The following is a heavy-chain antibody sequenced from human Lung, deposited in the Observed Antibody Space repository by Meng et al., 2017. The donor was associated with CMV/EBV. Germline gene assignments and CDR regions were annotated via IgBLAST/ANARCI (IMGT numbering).Heavy chain of an antibody. V-gene: IGHV1-2*02. CDR1: GYRFFPYS. CDR2: VNPRLGRT. CDR3: ARYRYSGSYPFDF. D-gene: IGHD1-26*01. Sequence: QASGYRFFPYSSCWLRLAPGQGLGWMGWVNPRLGRTDFAQKFQGGVTLATDTSIATAYMELNRLTSDDTAVYYCARYRYSGSYPFDFWGQGTLVTVSS. J-gene: IGHJ4*02.